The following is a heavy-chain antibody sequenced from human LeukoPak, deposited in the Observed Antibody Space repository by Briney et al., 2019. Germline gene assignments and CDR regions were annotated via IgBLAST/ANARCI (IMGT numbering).Heavy chain of an antibody. CDR1: GFTFSNYT. D-gene: IGHD6-19*01. CDR3: GRQVAPGQWLVNL. V-gene: IGHV3-30*01. CDR2: MSTDGSLQ. Sequence: GGSLRLSCVASGFTFSNYTLGPPASRQGARVGGSMSTDGSLQYYANSVKGRFTISRDNYKSTLFLQMNSLSAADTAVYYCGRQVAPGQWLVNLWGQGTLVTVSS. J-gene: IGHJ5*02.